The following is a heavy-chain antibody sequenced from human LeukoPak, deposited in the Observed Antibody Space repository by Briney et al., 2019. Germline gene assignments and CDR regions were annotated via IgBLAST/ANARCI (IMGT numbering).Heavy chain of an antibody. V-gene: IGHV3-21*01. Sequence: GGSLRLSCAASGFTFSSYSMNWVRQAPGKGLEWVSSISSSSSYIYYADSLKGRITISRDNAKNSLYLQMNSLRAEDTAVYYCVRHRSASDYWGQGALVTVSS. CDR3: VRHRSASDY. CDR1: GFTFSSYS. J-gene: IGHJ4*02. D-gene: IGHD3-10*01. CDR2: ISSSSSYI.